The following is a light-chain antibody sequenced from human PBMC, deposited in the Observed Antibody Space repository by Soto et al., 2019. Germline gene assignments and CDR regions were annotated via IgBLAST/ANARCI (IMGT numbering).Light chain of an antibody. CDR2: GAS. CDR1: QSVSSSS. Sequence: EIVLTQSPGTLSLSPGERATLSCRASQSVSSSSLAWYQQNPGQAPRLLVYGASSRAIGIPVRFSGSGSGTDCTLTIIILEHEYFALYYCQQNGGSPLVTFGQGTKLEIQ. V-gene: IGKV3-20*01. CDR3: QQNGGSPLVT. J-gene: IGKJ2*01.